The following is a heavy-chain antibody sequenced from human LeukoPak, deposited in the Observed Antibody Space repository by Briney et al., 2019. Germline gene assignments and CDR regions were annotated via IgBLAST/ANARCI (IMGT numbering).Heavy chain of an antibody. Sequence: SETLSLTCAVYGGSFSVYYWSWIRQPPGKGLEWIGEINHSGSTNYNPSLKSRVTISVGTSKNQFSLKLTSVTAADTAVYYCARGQVVPAVRTFDPWGQGTLVTVSS. CDR2: INHSGST. CDR3: ARGQVVPAVRTFDP. D-gene: IGHD2-2*01. V-gene: IGHV4-34*01. CDR1: GGSFSVYY. J-gene: IGHJ5*02.